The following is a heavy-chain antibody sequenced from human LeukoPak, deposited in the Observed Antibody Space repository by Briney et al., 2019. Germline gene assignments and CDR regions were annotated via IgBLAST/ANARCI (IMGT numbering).Heavy chain of an antibody. CDR2: INAGNGNT. J-gene: IGHJ5*02. Sequence: ASVKVSCKASGYTFTSYAMHWVRQAPGQRLEWMGWINAGNGNTKYSQKFQGRVTITRDTSASTAYMELSSLRSEDTAVYYCARTTPDYYGSGTFFAWGQGTLVTVSS. D-gene: IGHD3-10*01. CDR3: ARTTPDYYGSGTFFA. CDR1: GYTFTSYA. V-gene: IGHV1-3*01.